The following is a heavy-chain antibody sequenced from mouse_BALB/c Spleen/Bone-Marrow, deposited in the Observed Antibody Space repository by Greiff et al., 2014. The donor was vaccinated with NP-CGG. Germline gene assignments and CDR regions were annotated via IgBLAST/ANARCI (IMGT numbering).Heavy chain of an antibody. J-gene: IGHJ3*01. V-gene: IGHV5-6*01. CDR2: IGVGGTYT. Sequence: EVHLVESGGDLVKPGGSLKLSCAASEFSFSGYGMSWVRQTPDKRLEWVATIGVGGTYTYYPDSVKGRFTISRDNAKNTLYLRMSSLKSEDTAMYYCARPFTTVVATVFAYWGQGTLVTVSA. CDR3: ARPFTTVVATVFAY. CDR1: EFSFSGYG. D-gene: IGHD1-1*01.